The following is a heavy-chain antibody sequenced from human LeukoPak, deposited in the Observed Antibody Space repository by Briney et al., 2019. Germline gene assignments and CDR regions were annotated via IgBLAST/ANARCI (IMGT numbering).Heavy chain of an antibody. J-gene: IGHJ5*02. V-gene: IGHV3-21*01. CDR1: GFTFSSYS. Sequence: AGGSLRLSCAASGFTFSSYSMNWVRQAPGKGLEWVSSISSSSSYIYYADSVKGRFTISRDNAKNSLYLQMNSLRAEDTAVYYCARGEEQLVRAGDWFDPWGQGTLVTVSS. CDR2: ISSSSSYI. CDR3: ARGEEQLVRAGDWFDP. D-gene: IGHD6-6*01.